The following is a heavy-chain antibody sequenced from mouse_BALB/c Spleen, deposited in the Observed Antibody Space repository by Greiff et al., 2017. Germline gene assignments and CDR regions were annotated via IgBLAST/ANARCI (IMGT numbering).Heavy chain of an antibody. CDR1: GYTFTDYN. CDR2: IYPYNGGT. V-gene: IGHV1S29*02. Sequence: EVQLQQSGPELVKPGASVKISCKASGYTFTDYNMHWVKQSHGKSLEWIGYIYPYNGGTGYNQKFKSKATLTVDNSSSTAYMELRSLTSEDSAVYYCARSTSLYAMDYWGQGTSVTVSS. CDR3: ARSTSLYAMDY. D-gene: IGHD2-1*01. J-gene: IGHJ4*01.